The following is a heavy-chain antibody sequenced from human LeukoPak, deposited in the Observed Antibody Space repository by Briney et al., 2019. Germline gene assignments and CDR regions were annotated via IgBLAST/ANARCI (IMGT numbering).Heavy chain of an antibody. J-gene: IGHJ4*02. CDR3: ARGRYSSGWYGYFDY. D-gene: IGHD6-19*01. CDR1: GGSFSGYY. Sequence: SETLSLTCAVYGGSFSGYYWSWIRQPPGKGLEWIGEINHSGSTNYNPSLKSRVTISVDTSKNQFSPKLSSVTAADTAVYYCARGRYSSGWYGYFDYWGQGMLVTVSS. V-gene: IGHV4-34*01. CDR2: INHSGST.